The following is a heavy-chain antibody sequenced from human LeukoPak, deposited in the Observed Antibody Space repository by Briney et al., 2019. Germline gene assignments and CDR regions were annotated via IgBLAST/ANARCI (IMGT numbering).Heavy chain of an antibody. CDR1: GYTFTSYY. Sequence: ASVKVSCKASGYTFTSYYMHWVRRAPGQGLEWMGIINPSGGSTSYAQKFQGRVTMTRDMSTSTVYMELSSLRSEDTAVYYCAGAVAEHQFDYWGQGTLVTVSS. V-gene: IGHV1-46*01. J-gene: IGHJ4*02. D-gene: IGHD6-19*01. CDR2: INPSGGST. CDR3: AGAVAEHQFDY.